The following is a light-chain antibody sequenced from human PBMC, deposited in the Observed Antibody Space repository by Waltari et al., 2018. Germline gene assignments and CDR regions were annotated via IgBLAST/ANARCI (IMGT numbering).Light chain of an antibody. Sequence: QSVLTQPPSMSGAPGQRVTISCTGSSSNIGAGPDVPWYQVFPGTAPKLLIYGNNKRPSGVPDRFSGSKSDTSASLAIGGLQAEDEADYYCQSFDIRLSGGVVFGGGTKVTVL. J-gene: IGLJ3*02. V-gene: IGLV1-40*01. CDR1: SSNIGAGPD. CDR3: QSFDIRLSGGVV. CDR2: GNN.